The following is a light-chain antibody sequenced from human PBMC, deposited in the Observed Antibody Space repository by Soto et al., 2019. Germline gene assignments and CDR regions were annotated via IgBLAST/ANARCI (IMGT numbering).Light chain of an antibody. CDR3: QQDGSSPPT. J-gene: IGKJ4*01. CDR2: GAS. CDR1: QSVTGNS. Sequence: EILLTQSPGTLSLSPGERATLSCRASQSVTGNSLAWYQQKLGQAPRLLIYGASNRATGIPDRFSGSGSGTDFTLTISRLEAEGFAVYFCQQDGSSPPTFGGGSKVEIK. V-gene: IGKV3-20*01.